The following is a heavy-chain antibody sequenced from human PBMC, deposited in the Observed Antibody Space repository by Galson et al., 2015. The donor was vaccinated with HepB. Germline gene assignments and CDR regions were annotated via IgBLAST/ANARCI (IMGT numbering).Heavy chain of an antibody. J-gene: IGHJ4*02. Sequence: QSGAEVKQPGESLTISCKGSGYSFTNFWVTWVRQMPGKGLEWMARIDPSDSYTDYSPSFRGHVTISADRSISAAYLQWSSLKASDTAMYYCARHGGDAPVAGTVDYWGQGTLVTVSS. D-gene: IGHD6-19*01. CDR2: IDPSDSYT. CDR1: GYSFTNFW. CDR3: ARHGGDAPVAGTVDY. V-gene: IGHV5-10-1*01.